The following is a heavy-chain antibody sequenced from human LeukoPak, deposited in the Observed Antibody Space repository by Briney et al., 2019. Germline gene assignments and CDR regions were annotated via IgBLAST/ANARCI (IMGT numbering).Heavy chain of an antibody. D-gene: IGHD4-17*01. CDR3: ARDHTTVTTHFDY. J-gene: IGHJ4*02. Sequence: SETLSLTCTVSGGSISSYYWSWIRQPPGKGLEWIGYIYYSGSTNYNPSLKSRVTISVDTSKNQFSLKLSSVTAADTAVYYCARDHTTVTTHFDYWGQGTLVTVSS. CDR1: GGSISSYY. V-gene: IGHV4-59*12. CDR2: IYYSGST.